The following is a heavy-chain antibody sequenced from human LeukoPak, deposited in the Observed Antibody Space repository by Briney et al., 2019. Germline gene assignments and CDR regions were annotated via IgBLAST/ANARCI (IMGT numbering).Heavy chain of an antibody. V-gene: IGHV1-69*13. CDR3: ASCLPKDPYYYYMDV. D-gene: IGHD5/OR15-5a*01. CDR2: IIPIFGTA. J-gene: IGHJ6*03. Sequence: SVKVSCKASGGTFSSYAISWVRQAPGQGLEWMGGIIPIFGTANYAQKFQGRVTITADESTSTAYMELSSLRSEDTAVYYCASCLPKDPYYYYMDVWGKGTTVTISS. CDR1: GGTFSSYA.